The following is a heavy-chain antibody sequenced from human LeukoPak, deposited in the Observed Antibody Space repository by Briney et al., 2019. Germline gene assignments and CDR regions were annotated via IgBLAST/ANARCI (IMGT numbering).Heavy chain of an antibody. CDR1: GFIFSTYT. Sequence: GGSLRLSCAASGFIFSTYTMNWVRQAPGKGLEWVSSISGGSGYIYYADSVKGRFTISRDNAKNSLFLQMNSLSAEDTAVYYCARMNYGTIDYWGLGTLVTVSS. J-gene: IGHJ4*02. V-gene: IGHV3-21*01. CDR2: ISGGSGYI. CDR3: ARMNYGTIDY. D-gene: IGHD1-7*01.